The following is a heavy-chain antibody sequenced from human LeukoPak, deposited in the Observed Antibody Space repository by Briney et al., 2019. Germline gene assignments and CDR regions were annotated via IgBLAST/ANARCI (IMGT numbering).Heavy chain of an antibody. Sequence: GASLKVSSKASVYTFTGYYMHWVRQAPGHGLEWMGGINPNIGGTNYAQKFQGRVTMTRDTSISTAYMELSRLRSDDTAVYYCARDYCGGDCLQLGYYFDYWGQGTLVTVSS. CDR1: VYTFTGYY. D-gene: IGHD2-21*02. V-gene: IGHV1-2*02. CDR3: ARDYCGGDCLQLGYYFDY. CDR2: INPNIGGT. J-gene: IGHJ4*02.